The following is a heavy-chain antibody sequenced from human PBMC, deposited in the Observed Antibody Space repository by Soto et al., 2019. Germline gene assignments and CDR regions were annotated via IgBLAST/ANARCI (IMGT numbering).Heavy chain of an antibody. V-gene: IGHV3-23*01. CDR2: ISGSGDST. CDR3: AKDQVRAPDWFDP. Sequence: GGSLRLSXAASGFTFSSYAMSWVRQAPGKGLEWVSGISGSGDSTYYADSVKGRFTISRDNSKNTLYLQMNSLRAEDTAVYYCAKDQVRAPDWFDPWGQGTPVTVSS. D-gene: IGHD2-2*01. CDR1: GFTFSSYA. J-gene: IGHJ5*02.